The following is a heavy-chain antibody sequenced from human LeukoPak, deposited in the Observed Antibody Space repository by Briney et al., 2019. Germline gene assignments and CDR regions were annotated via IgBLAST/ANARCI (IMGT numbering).Heavy chain of an antibody. D-gene: IGHD5-12*01. J-gene: IGHJ4*02. CDR2: ISSGGTYV. CDR1: GFTFKTYS. V-gene: IGHV3-21*01. CDR3: ARDPGYSNSPYYLDY. Sequence: GGSLRLSCVVSGFTFKTYSMNWVRQAPGKGLEWVSSISSGGTYVDYADSVKGRFTISRDNAKNSLYLQMNSLRAEDTAEFYCARDPGYSNSPYYLDYWGQGTLVTVSS.